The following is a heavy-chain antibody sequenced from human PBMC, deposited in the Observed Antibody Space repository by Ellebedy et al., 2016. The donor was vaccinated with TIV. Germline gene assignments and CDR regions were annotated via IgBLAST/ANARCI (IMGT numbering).Heavy chain of an antibody. Sequence: MPSETLSLTCTVSGGSINNRYWSWIRQVAGKGLEWIGRIYSSGTTNYNPSLNSRVTMSVDTSKNRFSLRLTSVTAADTAIYYCARWFDASDNDAFDIWGQGRVVIVSS. V-gene: IGHV4-4*07. J-gene: IGHJ3*02. CDR1: GGSINNRY. D-gene: IGHD2-2*01. CDR2: IYSSGTT. CDR3: ARWFDASDNDAFDI.